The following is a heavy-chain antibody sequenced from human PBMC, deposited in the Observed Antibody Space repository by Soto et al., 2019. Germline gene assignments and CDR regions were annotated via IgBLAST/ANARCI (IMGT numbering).Heavy chain of an antibody. CDR2: ISYDGSNK. CDR3: ASGDHYYDSSGYPVIDY. CDR1: GFTFSSYA. Sequence: PGGSLRLSCAASGFTFSSYAMHWVRQAPGKGLEWVAVISYDGSNKYYADSVKGRFTISRDNSKNTLYLQMNSLRAEDTAVYYCASGDHYYDSSGYPVIDYWGQGTLVTVSS. J-gene: IGHJ4*02. V-gene: IGHV3-30-3*01. D-gene: IGHD3-22*01.